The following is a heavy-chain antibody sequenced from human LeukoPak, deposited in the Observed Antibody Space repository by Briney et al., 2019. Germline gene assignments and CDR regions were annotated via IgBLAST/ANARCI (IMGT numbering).Heavy chain of an antibody. V-gene: IGHV3-48*04. Sequence: TGGSLRLSCAASGFTVSSSYMSWVRQAPGKGLEWVSYISGNSSTIYYADSVKGRFTISRDNAKNSLYLQMNSLRAEDTAVYYCARTGYGYNYFDYWGQGTLVTVSS. CDR2: ISGNSSTI. D-gene: IGHD3-16*01. CDR3: ARTGYGYNYFDY. CDR1: GFTVSSSY. J-gene: IGHJ4*02.